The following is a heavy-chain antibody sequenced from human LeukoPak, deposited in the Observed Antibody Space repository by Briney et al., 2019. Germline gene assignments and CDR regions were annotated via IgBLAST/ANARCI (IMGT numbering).Heavy chain of an antibody. V-gene: IGHV3-48*03. CDR2: ISTGGRTI. CDR3: ARDRAYSCFDL. Sequence: GGSLRLSCAASGFTFSSYEMNWVRQAPGTGLEWVSYISTGGRTIYYADSVKGRFTISRDNAKNSLYLQMNSLRAGDTAVYFCARDRAYSCFDLWGQGILVTVAS. J-gene: IGHJ5*02. CDR1: GFTFSSYE.